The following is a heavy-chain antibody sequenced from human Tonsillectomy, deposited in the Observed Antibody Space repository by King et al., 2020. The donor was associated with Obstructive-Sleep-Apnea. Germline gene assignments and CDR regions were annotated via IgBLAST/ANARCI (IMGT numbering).Heavy chain of an antibody. CDR1: GFTFGDYA. J-gene: IGHJ4*02. CDR2: IGGKAYGGTT. V-gene: IGHV3-49*03. D-gene: IGHD6-13*01. CDR3: TRDGRYSSSWYFDF. Sequence: VQLVESGGGLVQPGRSLRFSCTASGFTFGDYALSWFRQAPGKGLEWVGFIGGKAYGGTTEYAASVRGRFTISRDDSKSIAYLQMNSLRTEDTAVYYCTRDGRYSSSWYFDFWGQGTLVTVSS.